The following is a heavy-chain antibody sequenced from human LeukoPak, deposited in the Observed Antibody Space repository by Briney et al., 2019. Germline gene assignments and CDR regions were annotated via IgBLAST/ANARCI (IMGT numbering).Heavy chain of an antibody. V-gene: IGHV5-51*01. CDR2: IYPGDSDT. CDR3: ARLGGPHSPFDN. CDR1: GYSFTSYW. J-gene: IGHJ4*02. Sequence: GESLKISCKGSGYSFTSYWIGWVRQMPGKGLEWMGIIYPGDSDTSYSRSFQGQVTISADKSLRTAYLQWRSLKASDTGIYFCARLGGPHSPFDNWGQGTRVTVSS. D-gene: IGHD2-15*01.